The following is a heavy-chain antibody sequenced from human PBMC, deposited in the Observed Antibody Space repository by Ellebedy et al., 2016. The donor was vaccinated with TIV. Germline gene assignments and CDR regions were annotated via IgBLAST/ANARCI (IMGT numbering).Heavy chain of an antibody. CDR3: ARDSEQWLVRGVGY. J-gene: IGHJ4*02. D-gene: IGHD6-19*01. CDR1: GFTVSDYG. Sequence: PGGSLRLSCAASGFTVSDYGIHRVRQAPRKGLEWVALISYDGSSKYYADSVKGRFTVSRDKSKNTLYVQMNSLRGEDTAVYYCARDSEQWLVRGVGYWGQGTLVTVSS. CDR2: ISYDGSSK. V-gene: IGHV3-30-3*01.